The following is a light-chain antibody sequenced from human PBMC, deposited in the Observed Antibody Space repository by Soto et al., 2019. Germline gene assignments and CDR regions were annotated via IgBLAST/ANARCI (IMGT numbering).Light chain of an antibody. CDR1: ESVSTY. Sequence: ETVMTQSPATLSVSPGERVTLSCRASESVSTYLAWYQQKPGQAPRLLIYGASARATGIPDRFSGSGSGTEFPLTISNLQPEDFALCYCRQYLNWPQAFGQGTKVEIK. J-gene: IGKJ1*01. V-gene: IGKV3-15*01. CDR3: RQYLNWPQA. CDR2: GAS.